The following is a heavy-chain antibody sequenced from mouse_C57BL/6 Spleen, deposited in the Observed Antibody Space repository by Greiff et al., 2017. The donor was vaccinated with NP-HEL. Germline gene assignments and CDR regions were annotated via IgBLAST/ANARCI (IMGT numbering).Heavy chain of an antibody. CDR1: GYTFTSYD. Sequence: VQLQQSGPELVKPGASVKLSCKASGYTFTSYDINWVKQRPGQGLEWIGWIYPRDGSTKYNEKFKGQATLTVDTSSSTAYMELHSLTSEDSAVYFCAREYGSSYGGFDYWGQGTTLTVSS. CDR3: AREYGSSYGGFDY. J-gene: IGHJ2*01. CDR2: IYPRDGST. V-gene: IGHV1-85*01. D-gene: IGHD1-1*01.